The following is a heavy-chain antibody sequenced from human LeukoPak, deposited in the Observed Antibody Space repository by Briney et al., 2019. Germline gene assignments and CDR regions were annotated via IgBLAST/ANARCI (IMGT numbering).Heavy chain of an antibody. Sequence: GGSLRLSCAASGFTFSSYAMHWVRQAPGKGLEWVAVISYDGSNKYYADSVKGRFTISRDNSKNTLYLQMNSLRAEDTAVYYCAKSGGGGVLRFLEWLKRDDYWGQGTLVTVSS. D-gene: IGHD3-3*01. J-gene: IGHJ4*02. CDR2: ISYDGSNK. CDR3: AKSGGGGVLRFLEWLKRDDY. CDR1: GFTFSSYA. V-gene: IGHV3-30-3*01.